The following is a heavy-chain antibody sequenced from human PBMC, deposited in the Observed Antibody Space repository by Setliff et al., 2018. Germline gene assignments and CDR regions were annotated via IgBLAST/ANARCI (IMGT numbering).Heavy chain of an antibody. V-gene: IGHV4-39*02. J-gene: IGHJ5*01. Sequence: PSETLSLTCTVSGGPINSDRYYWGWIRQPPGKGLEWIGSIYNSGTTNYNPSLKSRVTISADTSNNSFSLNLFSVTAADTAVYYCAGRDYSGGDSWGHGTLVTVSS. CDR1: GGPINSDRYY. D-gene: IGHD4-4*01. CDR3: AGRDYSGGDS. CDR2: IYNSGTT.